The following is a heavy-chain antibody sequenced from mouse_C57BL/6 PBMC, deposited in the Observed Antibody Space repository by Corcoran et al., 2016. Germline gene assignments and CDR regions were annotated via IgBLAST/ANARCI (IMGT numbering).Heavy chain of an antibody. D-gene: IGHD1-1*02. CDR3: ARRGSYPWWYFDV. CDR2: INTYSGVP. V-gene: IGHV9-3*01. J-gene: IGHJ1*03. Sequence: QIQLVQSGPELKKPGETVKISCKASGDTFTTYGMSWVKQAPGKGLKWMGWINTYSGVPTYADDFKGRFAFSLETSASTAYLQINNLKNEDTATYFCARRGSYPWWYFDVWGTGTTVTVSS. CDR1: GDTFTTYG.